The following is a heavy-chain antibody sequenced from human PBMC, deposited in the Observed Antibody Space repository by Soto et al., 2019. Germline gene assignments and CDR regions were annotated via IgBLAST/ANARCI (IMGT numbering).Heavy chain of an antibody. CDR1: GYTFTSYY. V-gene: IGHV1-46*03. J-gene: IGHJ4*02. Sequence: QVQLVQSGAEVKKPGASVKVSCKASGYTFTSYYMHWVRQAPGQGLEWMGIINPSGGSTSYAQKCQGSDTMTRDTSTSTVEMELSSLRSEDTAVYYCASDLSAATDYWGQGTLVTVSS. D-gene: IGHD6-13*01. CDR2: INPSGGST. CDR3: ASDLSAATDY.